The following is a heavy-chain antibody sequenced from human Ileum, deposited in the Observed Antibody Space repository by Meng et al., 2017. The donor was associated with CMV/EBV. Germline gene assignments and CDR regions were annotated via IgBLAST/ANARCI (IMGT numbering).Heavy chain of an antibody. CDR3: ARGSAFDT. V-gene: IGHV3-53*01. Sequence: GGSLRLSCVASGFSVNGNFMSWVRQAPGKGREGVSVMYSGGATYYADSVKGRFTLSRDEFKNILYLHMDTLRTEDTALYYCARGSAFDTWGQGTMVTVSS. CDR2: MYSGGAT. CDR1: GFSVNGNF. J-gene: IGHJ3*02.